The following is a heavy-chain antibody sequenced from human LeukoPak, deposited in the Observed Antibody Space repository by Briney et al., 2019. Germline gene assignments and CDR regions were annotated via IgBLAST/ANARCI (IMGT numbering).Heavy chain of an antibody. CDR1: GGSISSYY. CDR3: ARRGRDGSDY. D-gene: IGHD5-24*01. V-gene: IGHV4-4*09. CDR2: IYTSGST. J-gene: IGHJ4*02. Sequence: SETLSLTCTVSGGSISSYYWSWIRQPPGKGLEWIGYIYTSGSTNYNPSLKSRVAISVDTSKNQFSLKLSSVTAADTAVYYCARRGRDGSDYWGQGTLVTVSS.